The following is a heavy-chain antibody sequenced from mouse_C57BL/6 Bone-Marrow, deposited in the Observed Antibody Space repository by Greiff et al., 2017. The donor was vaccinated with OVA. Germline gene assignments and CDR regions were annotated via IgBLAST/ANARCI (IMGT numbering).Heavy chain of an antibody. V-gene: IGHV1-69*01. CDR1: GYTFTSYW. J-gene: IGHJ2*01. D-gene: IGHD1-1*01. CDR3: ARSDPHTDLIYYYGSSYLDY. CDR2: IDPSDSYT. Sequence: QVQLQQPGAELVMPGASVKLSCKASGYTFTSYWMHWVKQRPGQGLEWIGEIDPSDSYTNYNQKFKGKSTLTVDKSSSTAYMQLSSLTSEDSAVYYWARSDPHTDLIYYYGSSYLDYWGQGTTLTVSS.